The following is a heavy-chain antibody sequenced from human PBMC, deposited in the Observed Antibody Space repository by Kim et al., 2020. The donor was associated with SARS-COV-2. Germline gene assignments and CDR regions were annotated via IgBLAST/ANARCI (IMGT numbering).Heavy chain of an antibody. V-gene: IGHV3-11*01. CDR1: GLSFSDSY. Sequence: GGSLRPSCAASGLSFSDSYMNWVRQAPGKGLEWLSFISTRGESIFYADSVEGRFTISRDNAKNSLYLQMNYLRDEDTAVYYCARRGNGYNAFGICGQG. D-gene: IGHD5-12*01. J-gene: IGHJ4*02. CDR2: ISTRGESI. CDR3: ARRGNGYNAFGI.